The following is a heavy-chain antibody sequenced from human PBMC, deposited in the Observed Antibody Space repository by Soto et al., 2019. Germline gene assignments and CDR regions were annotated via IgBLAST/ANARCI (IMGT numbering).Heavy chain of an antibody. J-gene: IGHJ4*02. CDR3: ARDFFGNHYFDF. CDR1: GYSISSGYQ. D-gene: IGHD3-10*01. V-gene: IGHV4-38-2*02. Sequence: SETLSLTCAVSGYSISSGYQWGWIRQPPGKGMEWIGNIFHSGTTSYNPSLKSRVTVSVDTSKNQISLNLTSVTAADTAIYYCARDFFGNHYFDFWGQGILVTVSS. CDR2: IFHSGTT.